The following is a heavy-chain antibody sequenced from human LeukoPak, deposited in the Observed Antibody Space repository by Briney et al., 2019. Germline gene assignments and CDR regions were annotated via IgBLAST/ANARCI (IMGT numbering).Heavy chain of an antibody. CDR2: TRNKVNSYTT. D-gene: IGHD1-26*01. CDR1: EFTLSDHY. V-gene: IGHV3-72*01. CDR3: ATLPIPNSGSNSRIAY. Sequence: TGGSLRLSCAASEFTLSDHYMDWVRQAPGKGLEWVGRTRNKVNSYTTEYAESVRGRFTISRDDSKNSLYLQMNSLKTEDTAVYYCATLPIPNSGSNSRIAYWGQGTLVIVSS. J-gene: IGHJ4*01.